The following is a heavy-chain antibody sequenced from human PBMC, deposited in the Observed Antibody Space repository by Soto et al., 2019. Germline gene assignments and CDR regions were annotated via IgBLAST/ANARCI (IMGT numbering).Heavy chain of an antibody. CDR2: FFSNDEK. Sequence: SGPTLVNPTETLTLTCTVSGFSLSNARMGVSWIRQPPGKTLEWLAYFFSNDEKSYSTSLKSRLTISKDTSKSQLVLTMTNMDPVDTATYYCARIRQYSSGWYYYYGMDVWGQGTTVTVSS. D-gene: IGHD6-19*01. CDR3: ARIRQYSSGWYYYYGMDV. J-gene: IGHJ6*02. V-gene: IGHV2-26*01. CDR1: GFSLSNARMG.